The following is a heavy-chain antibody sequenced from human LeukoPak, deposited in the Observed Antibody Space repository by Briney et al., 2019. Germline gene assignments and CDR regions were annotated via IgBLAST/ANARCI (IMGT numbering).Heavy chain of an antibody. J-gene: IGHJ6*03. D-gene: IGHD3-16*02. CDR3: ARDKWDMITFGGVIVPGYYYYMDV. V-gene: IGHV4-4*02. Sequence: PSGTLSLTCAVSGGSISSSNWWSWVRQPPGKGLEWIGEIYHSGSTNYNPSLKSRVTISVDKSKNQFSLKLSSVTAADTAVYYCARDKWDMITFGGVIVPGYYYYMDVWGKGTTVTVSS. CDR2: IYHSGST. CDR1: GGSISSSNW.